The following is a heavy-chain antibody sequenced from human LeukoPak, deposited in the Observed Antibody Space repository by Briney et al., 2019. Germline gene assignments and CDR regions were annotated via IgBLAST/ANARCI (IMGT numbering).Heavy chain of an antibody. Sequence: GGSLRLSCAASGFTFSSYEMNWVRQAPGKGLEWVSYISSSGSTIYYADSVKGRFTISRDNSKNTLYLQMNSLRAEDTAVYYCAKDLGSYYGVGYAFDIWGQGTMVTVSS. CDR3: AKDLGSYYGVGYAFDI. CDR2: ISSSGSTI. V-gene: IGHV3-48*03. D-gene: IGHD1-26*01. CDR1: GFTFSSYE. J-gene: IGHJ3*02.